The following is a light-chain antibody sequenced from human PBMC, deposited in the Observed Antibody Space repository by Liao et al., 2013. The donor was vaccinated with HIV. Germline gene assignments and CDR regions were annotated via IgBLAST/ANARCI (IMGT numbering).Light chain of an antibody. V-gene: IGLV3-21*01. CDR3: QAWDSRADVV. Sequence: SYEVTQPPSVSVAPGKTATITCGGHYIRGKSVHWYQQKPGRAPVPVMFYDSARPSGIPERFSGANSGNTATLTISGTQPVDEAEYFCQAWDSRADVVFGGGTKLTVL. J-gene: IGLJ2*01. CDR1: YIRGKS. CDR2: YDS.